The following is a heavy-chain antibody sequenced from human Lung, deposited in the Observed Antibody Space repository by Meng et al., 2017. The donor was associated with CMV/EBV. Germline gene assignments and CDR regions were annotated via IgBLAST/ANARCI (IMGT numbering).Heavy chain of an antibody. J-gene: IGHJ6*02. D-gene: IGHD2-8*02. CDR2: MYSGGST. CDR1: GLTVNNNF. V-gene: IGHV3-66*02. Sequence: GGSXRLSCAASGLTVNNNFLTWVRQAPGKGLEWVSVMYSGGSTYYTDSVKGRFTLSRDKSKNTLYLQMNRLRVEDTGVYYCVKDMYWDQSYHGMDVWGQGTTVTVSS. CDR3: VKDMYWDQSYHGMDV.